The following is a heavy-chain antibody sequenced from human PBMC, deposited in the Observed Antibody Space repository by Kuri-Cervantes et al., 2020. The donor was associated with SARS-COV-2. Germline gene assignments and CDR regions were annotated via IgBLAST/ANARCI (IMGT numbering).Heavy chain of an antibody. Sequence: SETLSLTCTVSGGSVSSGSYYWSWIRQPPGKGLEWIGYIYYSGSTNYNPSLKSRVTISVDTSKNQFSLRLSSVTAADTAVYYCARGRLDYDFWSGYYTWNDYWGQGTLVTVSS. J-gene: IGHJ4*02. CDR3: ARGRLDYDFWSGYYTWNDY. V-gene: IGHV4-61*01. CDR2: IYYSGST. CDR1: GGSVSSGSYY. D-gene: IGHD3-3*01.